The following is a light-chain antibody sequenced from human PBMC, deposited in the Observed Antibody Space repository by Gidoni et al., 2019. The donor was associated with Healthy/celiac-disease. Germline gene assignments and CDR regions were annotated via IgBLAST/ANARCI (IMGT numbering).Light chain of an antibody. CDR3: NPRDSSGNLGV. CDR1: SLSSYY. CDR2: GKN. Sequence: SSELTQDPPVSVALGQTVSITCQGESLSSYYASWYQQQPRQAPVLVIYGKNNRPSGIPDRFSGSSSGNTASLTITGAQAEDEADYYCNPRDSSGNLGVFGGGTKLTVL. J-gene: IGLJ3*02. V-gene: IGLV3-19*01.